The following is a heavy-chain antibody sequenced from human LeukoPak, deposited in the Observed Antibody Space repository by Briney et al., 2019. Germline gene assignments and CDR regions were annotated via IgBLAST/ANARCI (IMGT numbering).Heavy chain of an antibody. Sequence: GASVKVSCRASGGIFSSYAISWVRQAPGQGLEWMGGIIPIFGTANYAQKFQGRVTITTDESTSTAYMELSSLRSEDTAVYYCARDTNYYYDSSGYHSRGWFDPWGQGTLVTVSS. CDR3: ARDTNYYYDSSGYHSRGWFDP. V-gene: IGHV1-69*05. CDR1: GGIFSSYA. J-gene: IGHJ5*02. D-gene: IGHD3-22*01. CDR2: IIPIFGTA.